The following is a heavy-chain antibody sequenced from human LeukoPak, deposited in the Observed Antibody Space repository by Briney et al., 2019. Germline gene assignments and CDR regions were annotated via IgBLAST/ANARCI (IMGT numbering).Heavy chain of an antibody. J-gene: IGHJ5*02. CDR3: ARRRGGRRWPYWFDP. Sequence: GESLKISCKGSGYSFPSYWIGWVRQMPGKGLEWMGIIYPGDSDTRYSPSFQGQVTISADKSISTAYLQWSSPKASDTAMYYCARRRGGRRWPYWFDPWGQGTLVTVSS. CDR1: GYSFPSYW. V-gene: IGHV5-51*01. CDR2: IYPGDSDT. D-gene: IGHD4-23*01.